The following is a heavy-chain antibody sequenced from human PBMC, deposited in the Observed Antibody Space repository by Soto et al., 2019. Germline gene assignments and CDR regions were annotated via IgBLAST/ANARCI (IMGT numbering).Heavy chain of an antibody. J-gene: IGHJ3*02. V-gene: IGHV3-30-3*01. Sequence: QVQLVESGGGVVQPGRSLRLSCAASGFTFSSYAMHWVRQAPGKGLEWVAVISYDGSNKYYADSVKGRFTISRDNSKNTLYLQMNSLRAEDTAVYYCARVSNGWLEAIWGQGTMVTVSS. CDR1: GFTFSSYA. D-gene: IGHD5-12*01. CDR2: ISYDGSNK. CDR3: ARVSNGWLEAI.